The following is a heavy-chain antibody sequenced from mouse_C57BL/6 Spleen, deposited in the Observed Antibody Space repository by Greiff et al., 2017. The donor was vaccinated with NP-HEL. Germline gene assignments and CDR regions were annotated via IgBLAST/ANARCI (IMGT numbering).Heavy chain of an antibody. CDR1: GYTFTDYE. CDR2: IDPETGGT. D-gene: IGHD1-1*02. J-gene: IGHJ1*03. V-gene: IGHV1-15*01. CDR3: TRRFGSYRYFDV. Sequence: QVQLKQSGAELVRPGASVTLSCKASGYTFTDYEMHWVKQTPVHGLEWIGAIDPETGGTAYNQKFKGKAILTADKSSSTAYMELRSLTSEDSAVYYWTRRFGSYRYFDVWGTGTTVTVSS.